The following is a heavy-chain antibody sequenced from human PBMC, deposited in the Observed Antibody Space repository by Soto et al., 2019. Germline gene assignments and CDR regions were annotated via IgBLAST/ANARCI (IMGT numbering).Heavy chain of an antibody. D-gene: IGHD3-22*01. V-gene: IGHV3-23*01. CDR1: GFTFSSYA. CDR3: AKDWRISIRSGYNNFLDY. Sequence: EVQLLESGGGLVQPGGSLRLSCEASGFTFSSYAMYLVRQAPGKGLEWVSGISGSGESTYYTDSVKGRFTISRDNSKNTLYVQMNGLRAEDTAVYYCAKDWRISIRSGYNNFLDYWGQGTLVTVSS. CDR2: ISGSGEST. J-gene: IGHJ4*02.